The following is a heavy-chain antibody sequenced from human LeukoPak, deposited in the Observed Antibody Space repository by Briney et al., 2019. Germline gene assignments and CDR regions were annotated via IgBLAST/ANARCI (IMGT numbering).Heavy chain of an antibody. V-gene: IGHV4-59*01. Sequence: SSETLSLTCTVSGGSISTYYWSWIRQPPGKGLEWIGYIYYTGSTTYNPSLRSRVAISIDTSKNQFSLRLNSVTAADTAVYYCARGRGDSRGTSFDGWGQGTLVTVSS. CDR3: ARGRGDSRGTSFDG. J-gene: IGHJ4*02. CDR1: GGSISTYY. CDR2: IYYTGST. D-gene: IGHD3-22*01.